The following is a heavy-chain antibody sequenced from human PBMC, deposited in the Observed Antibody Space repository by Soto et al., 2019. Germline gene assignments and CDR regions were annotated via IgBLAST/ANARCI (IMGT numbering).Heavy chain of an antibody. J-gene: IGHJ4*02. D-gene: IGHD3-22*01. CDR3: AKGFYDDPSGSSPKTFDY. CDR2: ISGYGGNT. Sequence: GGSLRLSCAGSGFSFSSYAMSWVRQAPGKGLEWVSSISGYGGNTFYADSVQGRFTISRDNSKNTLYLQMNSLRAEDTTIYYCAKGFYDDPSGSSPKTFDYWGQGTPVTVSS. V-gene: IGHV3-23*01. CDR1: GFSFSSYA.